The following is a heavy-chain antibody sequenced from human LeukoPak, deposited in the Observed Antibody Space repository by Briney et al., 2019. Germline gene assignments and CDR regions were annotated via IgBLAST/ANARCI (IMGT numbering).Heavy chain of an antibody. CDR1: GGSVSSGSYY. J-gene: IGHJ4*02. Sequence: PSETLSLTCTVSGGSVSSGSYYWSWTRQPPGKGLEWIGYIYYSGSTNYNPSLKSRVTISVDTSKNQFSLKLSSVTAADTAVYYCAREYSGYYANIYFDYWGQGTLVTVSS. CDR2: IYYSGST. D-gene: IGHD3-22*01. V-gene: IGHV4-61*01. CDR3: AREYSGYYANIYFDY.